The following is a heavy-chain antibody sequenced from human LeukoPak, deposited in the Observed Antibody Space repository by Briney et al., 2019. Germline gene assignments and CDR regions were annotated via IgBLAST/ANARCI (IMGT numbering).Heavy chain of an antibody. J-gene: IGHJ6*03. V-gene: IGHV1-24*01. CDR2: FDPEDGET. Sequence: ASVKVSCKVSGYTLTELSMHWVRQAPGKGLEWMGGFDPEDGETIYAQKFQGRVTMTEDTSTDTAYMELSSLRSEDTAVYYCATCAPKHDYSNHRYYYYYMDVWGKGTTVTVSS. D-gene: IGHD4-11*01. CDR3: ATCAPKHDYSNHRYYYYYMDV. CDR1: GYTLTELS.